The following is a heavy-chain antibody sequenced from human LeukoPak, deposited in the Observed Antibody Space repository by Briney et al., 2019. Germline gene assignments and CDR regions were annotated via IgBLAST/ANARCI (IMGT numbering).Heavy chain of an antibody. D-gene: IGHD2-21*01. CDR3: ARDDLYCGGDCSPFDY. J-gene: IGHJ4*02. Sequence: GSLRLSCAASGFVFSDYWMSWVRQAPGKGLEWVANIKQDGSQKFYLDSVKGRFTISRDNAKNSLYLQMTSLRAEDTAVYYCARDDLYCGGDCSPFDYWGQGTPVTVSS. CDR1: GFVFSDYW. CDR2: IKQDGSQK. V-gene: IGHV3-7*01.